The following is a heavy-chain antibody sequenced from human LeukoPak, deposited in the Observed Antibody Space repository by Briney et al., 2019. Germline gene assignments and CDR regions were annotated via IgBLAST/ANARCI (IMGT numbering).Heavy chain of an antibody. V-gene: IGHV3-23*01. Sequence: GGSLRLSCAASGFTFSSYGMSWVRQAPGKGLEWVSAISGSGGSTYYADSVKGRFTISRDNSKNTLYLQMNSLRAEDTAVYYCAGPSTYSSGLNDAFDIWGQGTMVTVSS. D-gene: IGHD6-19*01. CDR3: AGPSTYSSGLNDAFDI. CDR2: ISGSGGST. J-gene: IGHJ3*02. CDR1: GFTFSSYG.